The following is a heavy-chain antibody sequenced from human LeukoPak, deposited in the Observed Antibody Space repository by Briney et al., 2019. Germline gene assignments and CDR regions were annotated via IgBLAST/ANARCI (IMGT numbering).Heavy chain of an antibody. CDR1: GGSISSYY. CDR2: IYYSGST. CDR3: ARVMGRLVRTWYFDL. D-gene: IGHD3-9*01. V-gene: IGHV4-59*01. Sequence: SETLSLTCTVSGGSISSYYWSWIRQPPGKGLEWIGYIYYSGSTNYNPSLKSRVTISVDTSKNQFSLKLSSVTAADTAVYYCARVMGRLVRTWYFDLWGRGTLVTVSS. J-gene: IGHJ2*01.